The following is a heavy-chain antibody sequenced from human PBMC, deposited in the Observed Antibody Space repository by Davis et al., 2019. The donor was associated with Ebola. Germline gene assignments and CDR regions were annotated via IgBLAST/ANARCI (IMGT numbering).Heavy chain of an antibody. J-gene: IGHJ4*02. Sequence: GGSLRLSCAASGFTFSSYGMHWVRQAPGKGLEWVAVISYDGSNKYYADSVKGRFTISRDNSKNTLYLQMNSLRAEDTAVYYCARGLYYYDSSGYYSYYFDYWGQGTLVTVSS. V-gene: IGHV3-30*03. CDR3: ARGLYYYDSSGYYSYYFDY. CDR1: GFTFSSYG. D-gene: IGHD3-22*01. CDR2: ISYDGSNK.